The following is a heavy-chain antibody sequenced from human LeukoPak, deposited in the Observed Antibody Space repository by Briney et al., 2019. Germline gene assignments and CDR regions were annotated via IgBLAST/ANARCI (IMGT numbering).Heavy chain of an antibody. CDR1: GGSISYTNW. D-gene: IGHD1-26*01. J-gene: IGHJ4*02. Sequence: PSETLSLTCGVSGGSISYTNWGRGARKPPGQGLEWRGAISLSGVTNYSPSLESRVSMSLDRSTNHLSLTLASVPAAGTAVYYCSREGGAFSPFVYWGQGALVTVSS. V-gene: IGHV4-4*02. CDR2: ISLSGVT. CDR3: SREGGAFSPFVY.